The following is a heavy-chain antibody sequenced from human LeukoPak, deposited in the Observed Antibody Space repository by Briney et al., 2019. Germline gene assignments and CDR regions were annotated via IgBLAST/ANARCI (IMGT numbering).Heavy chain of an antibody. J-gene: IGHJ4*02. CDR1: GFTFSRFR. Sequence: PGGSLRLPCAASGFTFSRFRMSWVRQPPGKGLEWVANINQDGSEIYYVDSVKGRFTVSTDNAKNSLYLQMTSLRAEDTAVYYCASSWGSAIDFWGQGTLVTVSS. V-gene: IGHV3-7*01. CDR2: INQDGSEI. CDR3: ASSWGSAIDF. D-gene: IGHD3-16*01.